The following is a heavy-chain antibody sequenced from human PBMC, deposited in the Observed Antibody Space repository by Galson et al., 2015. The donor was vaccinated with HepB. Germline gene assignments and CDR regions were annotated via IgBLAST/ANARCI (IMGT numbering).Heavy chain of an antibody. Sequence: SLRLSCAASGFTFSSYGMHWVRQAPGKGLEWVAVISYDGSNKYYADSVKGRFTISRDNSKNTLYLQMNSLRAEDTAVYYCAKVTSEYYDFWSGGDPNWFDPWGQGTLVTVSS. CDR3: AKVTSEYYDFWSGGDPNWFDP. V-gene: IGHV3-30*18. D-gene: IGHD3-3*01. CDR2: ISYDGSNK. J-gene: IGHJ5*02. CDR1: GFTFSSYG.